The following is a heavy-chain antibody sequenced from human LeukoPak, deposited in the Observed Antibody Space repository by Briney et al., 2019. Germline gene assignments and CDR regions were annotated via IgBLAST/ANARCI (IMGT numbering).Heavy chain of an antibody. D-gene: IGHD5-12*01. V-gene: IGHV3-23*01. Sequence: GGTLRLSCAASGFTFSSYGMSWVRQAPGKGLEWVSAISGSGGSTYYADSVKGRFTISRDNSKNTLYLQMNSLRAEDTAVYYCAKATRRVANTPFDYWGQGTLVTVSS. J-gene: IGHJ4*02. CDR1: GFTFSSYG. CDR3: AKATRRVANTPFDY. CDR2: ISGSGGST.